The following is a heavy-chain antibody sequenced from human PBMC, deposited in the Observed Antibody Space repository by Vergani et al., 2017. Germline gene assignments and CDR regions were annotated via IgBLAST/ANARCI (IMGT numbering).Heavy chain of an antibody. V-gene: IGHV3-33*01. Sequence: QVQLEETGGGVVQPGRSLRLSCAGSGFTLSSHAMHWVRQAPGKGLEWVAFIWYDGSKEYYADSVKGRFTSSRDNSKNTLYLQMNNLRAADTAVYFCVRSGYCAHGVCYMTYYYYMDVCGKGTAVTVSS. J-gene: IGHJ6*03. CDR3: VRSGYCAHGVCYMTYYYYMDV. D-gene: IGHD2-8*01. CDR1: GFTLSSHA. CDR2: IWYDGSKE.